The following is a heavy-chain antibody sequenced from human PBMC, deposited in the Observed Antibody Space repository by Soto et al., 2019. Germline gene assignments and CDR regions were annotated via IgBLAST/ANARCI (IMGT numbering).Heavy chain of an antibody. V-gene: IGHV3-66*01. J-gene: IGHJ6*03. CDR1: GFTVSSNY. CDR2: IYSGGST. D-gene: IGHD6-6*01. Sequence: EVQLVESGGGLVQPGGSLRLSCAASGFTVSSNYMSWVRQAPGKELEWVSVIYSGGSTYYADSVKGRFTISRDNSKNTLYLQMNSLRAEDTAVYYCARSISGSSSPYYYYYYMDVWGKGTTVTVSS. CDR3: ARSISGSSSPYYYYYYMDV.